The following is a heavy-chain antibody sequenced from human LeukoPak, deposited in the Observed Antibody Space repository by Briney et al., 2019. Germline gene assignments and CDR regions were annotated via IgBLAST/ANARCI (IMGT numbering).Heavy chain of an antibody. V-gene: IGHV5-51*01. J-gene: IGHJ4*02. Sequence: GESLKISCKGSGYSFTSYWIGWVRQMPGKGLEWMGIIYPGDSDTRYSPSFQGQVTISADKSISTAYLQWSSLRASDTAMYYCARLSGRLYVQYYDILTGYGFDYWGQGTLVTVSS. D-gene: IGHD3-9*01. CDR2: IYPGDSDT. CDR3: ARLSGRLYVQYYDILTGYGFDY. CDR1: GYSFTSYW.